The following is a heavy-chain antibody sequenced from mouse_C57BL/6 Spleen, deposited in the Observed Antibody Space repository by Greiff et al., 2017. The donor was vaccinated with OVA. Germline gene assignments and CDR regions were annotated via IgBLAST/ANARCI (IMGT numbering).Heavy chain of an antibody. J-gene: IGHJ3*01. CDR3: AKQAYYSNYEY. CDR1: GYTFTSYW. V-gene: IGHV1-72*01. CDR2: IDPNSGGT. D-gene: IGHD2-5*01. Sequence: QVQLQQPGAELVKPGASVKLSCKASGYTFTSYWMHWVKQRPGRGLEWIGRIDPNSGGTKYNEKFKSKATLTVDKPSSTAYMQLSSLTSEDSAVYYCAKQAYYSNYEYWGQGPLVTVSA.